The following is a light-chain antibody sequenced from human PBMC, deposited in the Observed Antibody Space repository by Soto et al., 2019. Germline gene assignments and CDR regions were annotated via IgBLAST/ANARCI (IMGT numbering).Light chain of an antibody. Sequence: EIVLTQSPATLSLSPGERATLSCRASQSVSSYLAWYQQKPGQAPRLLLYDASNRATGIPARFSGSGTGTDFTLAICSLEPEDFAVYYCQQRSNWPRLTFGGGTKVEIK. CDR2: DAS. CDR1: QSVSSY. CDR3: QQRSNWPRLT. J-gene: IGKJ4*01. V-gene: IGKV3-11*01.